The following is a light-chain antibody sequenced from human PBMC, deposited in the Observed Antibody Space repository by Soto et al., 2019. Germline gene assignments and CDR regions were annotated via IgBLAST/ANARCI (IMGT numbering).Light chain of an antibody. CDR3: QQRSNWPSIT. J-gene: IGKJ5*01. V-gene: IGKV3D-11*02. CDR2: EAS. Sequence: EIVMTHSPATLSVSPGERATLSCRASRSVSIKLAWYQQKPGQSPRLLIYEASTRAPDIPARFSGSGTGTDFTLTISSLEPEDSAVYHCQQRSNWPSITFGQGTRLEI. CDR1: RSVSIK.